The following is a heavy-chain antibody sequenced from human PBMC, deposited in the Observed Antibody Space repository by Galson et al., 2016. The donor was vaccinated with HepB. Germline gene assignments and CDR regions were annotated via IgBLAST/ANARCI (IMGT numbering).Heavy chain of an antibody. V-gene: IGHV6-1*01. CDR2: TYYRSNWIN. D-gene: IGHD5-18*01. CDR3: ARGAYSSQRFDF. J-gene: IGHJ4*02. CDR1: GDSVSSNSAA. Sequence: CAISGDSVSSNSAAWNWIRQSPSRGLEWLGRTYYRSNWINEYAVSVKGRITIKSGTSKNQFSLQLNSVAPEDTAVYYCARGAYSSQRFDFWGQGTLVTDSS.